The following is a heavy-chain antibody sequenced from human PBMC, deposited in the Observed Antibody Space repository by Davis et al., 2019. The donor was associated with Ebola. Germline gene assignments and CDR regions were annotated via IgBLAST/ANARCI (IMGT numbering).Heavy chain of an antibody. Sequence: GESLKISCAASGFTFSSCAMSWVRQAPGKGLEWVAFIRGDESDKWYADSVKGRFTISRDNAKNSLYLQMNSLRAEDTAVYYCARDGYYDILYEPRMDVWGQGTTVTVSS. CDR2: IRGDESDK. V-gene: IGHV3-30*02. CDR3: ARDGYYDILYEPRMDV. J-gene: IGHJ6*02. CDR1: GFTFSSCA. D-gene: IGHD3-9*01.